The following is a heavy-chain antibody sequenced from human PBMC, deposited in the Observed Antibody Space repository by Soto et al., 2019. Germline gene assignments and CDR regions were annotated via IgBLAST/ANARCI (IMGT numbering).Heavy chain of an antibody. CDR1: GFTVSSNY. CDR3: ARELYSSSWLDAFGI. J-gene: IGHJ3*02. Sequence: EAQLVESGGGLVQPGGSLRLSCAASGFTVSSNYMSWVRQAPGKGLEWVSVIFTGGRTYYADSVKGRFTISRHSSKNTVYPLSNSRRAAYTAGYYCARELYSSSWLDAFGIGGPGTMVTGSS. V-gene: IGHV3-53*04. D-gene: IGHD6-13*01. CDR2: IFTGGRT.